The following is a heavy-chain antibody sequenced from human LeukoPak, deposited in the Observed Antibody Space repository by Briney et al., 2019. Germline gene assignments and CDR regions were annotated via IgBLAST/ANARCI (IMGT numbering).Heavy chain of an antibody. V-gene: IGHV3-15*01. D-gene: IGHD3-10*01. J-gene: IGHJ6*02. CDR1: GFTFITFS. Sequence: GGSLRLSCAASGFTFITFSSYAMSWVRQAPGKGLEWVGRIKSKTDGGTTDYAAPVKGRFTISRDDSKNTLSLEMSSLKTEDTAVYYCTKPDLLWFGEDFWGQGTTVTVSS. CDR2: IKSKTDGGTT. CDR3: TKPDLLWFGEDF.